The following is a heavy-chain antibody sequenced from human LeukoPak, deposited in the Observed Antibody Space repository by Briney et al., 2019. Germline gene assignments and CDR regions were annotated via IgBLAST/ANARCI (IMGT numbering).Heavy chain of an antibody. D-gene: IGHD3-9*01. J-gene: IGHJ4*02. CDR3: ARQPYFDWSPSYYFDY. CDR1: GYTFTSYY. Sequence: GASVKVSCKASGYTFTSYYMHWVRQAPGQGLEWMGIINPSGGSTSYAQKFQGRVTMTRDMSTSTVYMELSSLRSEDTAVYYCARQPYFDWSPSYYFDYWGQGTLVTVSS. V-gene: IGHV1-46*01. CDR2: INPSGGST.